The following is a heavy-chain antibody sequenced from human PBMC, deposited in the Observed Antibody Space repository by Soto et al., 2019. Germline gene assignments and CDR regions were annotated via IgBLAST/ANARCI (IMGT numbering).Heavy chain of an antibody. CDR1: GFTFSSYA. D-gene: IGHD4-17*01. Sequence: GGSLRLSCAASGFTFSSYAMHWVRQAPGKGLEWVAVISYDGSNKYYADSVKGRFTISRDNSKNTLYLQMNSLRAEDTAVYYCARGSSAVTTCALCPSSSSWDYWGQGTLVTVSS. CDR3: ARGSSAVTTCALCPSSSSWDY. V-gene: IGHV3-30-3*01. CDR2: ISYDGSNK. J-gene: IGHJ4*02.